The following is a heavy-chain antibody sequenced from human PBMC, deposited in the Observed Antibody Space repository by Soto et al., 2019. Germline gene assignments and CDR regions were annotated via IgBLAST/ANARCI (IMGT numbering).Heavy chain of an antibody. V-gene: IGHV3-53*01. CDR3: VRGASLNFDY. CDR2: IYSGGST. J-gene: IGHJ4*02. CDR1: GFTVSSNY. Sequence: GGSLRLSCAASGFTVSSNYMSWVRQAPGKGLEWVSVIYSGGSTYYADSVKGRFTISRDNAKNSLYLQMNSLRAEDTAFYYCVRGASLNFDYWGQRTLVTVSS. D-gene: IGHD1-26*01.